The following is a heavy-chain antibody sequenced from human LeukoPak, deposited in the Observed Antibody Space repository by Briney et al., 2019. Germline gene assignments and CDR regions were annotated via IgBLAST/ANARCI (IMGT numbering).Heavy chain of an antibody. CDR2: ISGSGDST. Sequence: PGGSLRLSCAAPGFTFSSYAMRWGRQAPGKGLERVSAISGSGDSTYYTVSVNGRFTISRDNSKNTLYLQMNSLRAEDTAVYYCAKEDVVVPAAPSSSGFDYWGQGTLVTVSS. CDR1: GFTFSSYA. J-gene: IGHJ4*02. CDR3: AKEDVVVPAAPSSSGFDY. V-gene: IGHV3-23*01. D-gene: IGHD2-2*01.